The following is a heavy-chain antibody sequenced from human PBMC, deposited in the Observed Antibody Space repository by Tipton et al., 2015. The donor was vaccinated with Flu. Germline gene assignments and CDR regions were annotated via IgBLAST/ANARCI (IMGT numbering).Heavy chain of an antibody. CDR3: ARGQAYYYDNSGYYPWYFDL. V-gene: IGHV4-59*07. CDR2: VYFTGST. J-gene: IGHJ2*01. Sequence: TLSLTCTISGDSISSDYYWSWVRHPPGKGPEWIGYVYFTGSTNYNPSLKSRVTTSVDTSKNQFSLKLRSVTAADTAVYYCARGQAYYYDNSGYYPWYFDLGGRGTLVTVSS. D-gene: IGHD3-22*01. CDR1: GDSISSDYY.